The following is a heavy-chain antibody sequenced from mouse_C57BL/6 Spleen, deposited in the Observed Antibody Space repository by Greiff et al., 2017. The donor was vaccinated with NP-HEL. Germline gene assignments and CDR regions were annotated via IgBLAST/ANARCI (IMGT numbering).Heavy chain of an antibody. CDR2: IYPSDSET. CDR1: GYTFTSYW. CDR3: ARSLGRDY. Sequence: VKLQQPGAELVRPGSSVKLSCKASGYTFTSYWMDWVKQRPGQGLEWIGNIYPSDSETHYNQKFKDKATLTVDKSSSTAYMQLSSLTSEDSAVYYCARSLGRDYWGQGTTLTVSS. J-gene: IGHJ2*01. D-gene: IGHD4-1*01. V-gene: IGHV1-61*01.